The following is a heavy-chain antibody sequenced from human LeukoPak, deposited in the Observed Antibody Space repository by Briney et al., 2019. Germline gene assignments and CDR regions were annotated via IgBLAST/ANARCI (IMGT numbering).Heavy chain of an antibody. CDR3: ARHVYYDSSGYYYDYYYMDV. V-gene: IGHV4-4*07. D-gene: IGHD3-22*01. CDR2: IYTSGST. J-gene: IGHJ6*03. Sequence: SETLSLTCTVSGGSISSYYWSWIRQPAGKGPEWIGRIYTSGSTNYNPPLKSRVTMSVGTSKNQFSLKLSSVTAADTAVYYCARHVYYDSSGYYYDYYYMDVWGKGTTVTVSS. CDR1: GGSISSYY.